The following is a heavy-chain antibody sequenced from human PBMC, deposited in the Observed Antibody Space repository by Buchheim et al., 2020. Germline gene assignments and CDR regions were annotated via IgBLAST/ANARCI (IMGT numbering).Heavy chain of an antibody. CDR3: AREGYGASSTSCYSCRIDYYYYYMDV. V-gene: IGHV3-21*01. J-gene: IGHJ6*03. CDR1: GFTFSSYS. Sequence: EVQLVESGGGLVKPGGSLRLSCAASGFTFSSYSMNWVRQAPGKGLEWVSSISSSSSYIYYADSVKGRFTISRDNAKNSLYLQMNSLRAEDTAVYYCAREGYGASSTSCYSCRIDYYYYYMDVWGKGTT. CDR2: ISSSSSYI. D-gene: IGHD2-2*02.